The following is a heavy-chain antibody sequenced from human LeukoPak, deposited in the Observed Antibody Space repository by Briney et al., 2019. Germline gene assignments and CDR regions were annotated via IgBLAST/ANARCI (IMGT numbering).Heavy chain of an antibody. CDR2: ISRRTSTI. J-gene: IGHJ3*01. V-gene: IGHV3-48*02. Sequence: GGSLRLSCAASGFTFNSYRMNWVRQAPGKGLEWVSYISRRTSTIYYADSVKGRFTISRDNAKNSLSLQMDNLRDEDTAVYYCARMVAGSSWFDAFDVWGQGTMVTVS. D-gene: IGHD6-13*01. CDR1: GFTFNSYR. CDR3: ARMVAGSSWFDAFDV.